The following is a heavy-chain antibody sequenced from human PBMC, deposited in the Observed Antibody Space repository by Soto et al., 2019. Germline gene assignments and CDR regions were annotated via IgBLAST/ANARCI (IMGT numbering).Heavy chain of an antibody. J-gene: IGHJ5*02. V-gene: IGHV3-23*01. D-gene: IGHD2-15*01. CDR3: AKEGLVAATLKWVDP. Sequence: EVRLLESGGGLVQPGGSLRLSCAASGFTFTSYAMTWVRQAPGKGLKWVSAISGSGDSTYYADSVKGRFTVSRDNSKNMLYLQTNSLRAEDTAVYYCAKEGLVAATLKWVDPWGQGTLVIGSS. CDR1: GFTFTSYA. CDR2: ISGSGDST.